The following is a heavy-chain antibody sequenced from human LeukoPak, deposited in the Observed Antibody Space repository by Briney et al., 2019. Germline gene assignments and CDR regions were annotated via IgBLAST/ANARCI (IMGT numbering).Heavy chain of an antibody. V-gene: IGHV3-48*01. J-gene: IGHJ3*02. CDR2: ISSSSSTI. Sequence: GGSLRLSCAASGFTFSSYIMNWVRQAPGKGLEWASYISSSSSTIHYADSVKGRFTISRDNAKNSLYLQMNSLRAEDTAVYYCARSGLGYCSSTSCQGAFDIWGQGTMVTVSS. CDR3: ARSGLGYCSSTSCQGAFDI. D-gene: IGHD2-2*01. CDR1: GFTFSSYI.